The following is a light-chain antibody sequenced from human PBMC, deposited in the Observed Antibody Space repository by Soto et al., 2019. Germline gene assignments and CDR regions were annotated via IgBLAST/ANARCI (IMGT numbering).Light chain of an antibody. CDR1: QSLNGR. CDR2: DVS. CDR3: QQYYYYST. V-gene: IGKV1-5*01. J-gene: IGKJ1*01. Sequence: DIHMTQSPSTLSSSIGDRVTITCRASQSLNGRLAWYQQRPGHAPNLLIYDVSTLETGVPSRFSGTGSETEFTLTISGLQPDDFATYYCQQYYYYSTFGPGTKVDIK.